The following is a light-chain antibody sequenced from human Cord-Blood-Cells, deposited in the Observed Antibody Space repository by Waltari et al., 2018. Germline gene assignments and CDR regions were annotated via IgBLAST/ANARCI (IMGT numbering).Light chain of an antibody. J-gene: IGKJ1*01. V-gene: IGKV3-15*01. CDR2: GAS. Sequence: IVITQSPATLSVSPGGKGPLSCRAGQSVSSNLAWYQQKPGQAPRLLIYGASTRATGIPARFSGSGSGTEFTLTISSLQSEDFAVYYCQQYNNWPPWTFGQGTKVEIK. CDR1: QSVSSN. CDR3: QQYNNWPPWT.